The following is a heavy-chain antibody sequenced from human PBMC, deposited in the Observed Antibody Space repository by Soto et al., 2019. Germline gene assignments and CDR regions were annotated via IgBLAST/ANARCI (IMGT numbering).Heavy chain of an antibody. D-gene: IGHD1-7*01. J-gene: IGHJ4*02. CDR3: ARPILGGGELLNVDF. CDR1: GFTFSSYA. Sequence: QVQLVESGGGVVQPGRSLRLSCAASGFTFSSYAMHWVRQAPGKGLEWVAVISYDGTNKYYADSVKGRFTISRDNSKNPLYLQMNSLKAEDTAVYYCARPILGGGELLNVDFWGQGTLVTVSS. V-gene: IGHV3-30-3*01. CDR2: ISYDGTNK.